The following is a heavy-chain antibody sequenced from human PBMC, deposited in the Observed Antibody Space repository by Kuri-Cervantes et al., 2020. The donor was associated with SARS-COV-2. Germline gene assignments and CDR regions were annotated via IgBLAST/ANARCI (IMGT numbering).Heavy chain of an antibody. CDR2: ISSSSSYI. CDR1: GFTFSSYS. Sequence: GESLKISCAASGFTFSSYSMNWVRQAPGKGLEWASSISSSSSYIYYADSVKGRFTISRDNAKNSLYLQMNSLRAEDTAVYYCARAGRWLQSTPFDYWGQGTLVTVSS. V-gene: IGHV3-21*01. CDR3: ARAGRWLQSTPFDY. D-gene: IGHD5-24*01. J-gene: IGHJ4*02.